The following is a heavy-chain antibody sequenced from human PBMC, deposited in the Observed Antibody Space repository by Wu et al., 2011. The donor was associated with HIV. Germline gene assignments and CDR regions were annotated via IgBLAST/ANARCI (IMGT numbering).Heavy chain of an antibody. CDR3: ARVPSWPAAIDYYYMDV. V-gene: IGHV1-8*02. Sequence: SCKASGYTFTSYDINWVRQATGQGLEWMGWMNPNSGNTGYAHEVPGQSHHDQEHSISTAYMELSSLRSDDTAVYYCARVPSWPAAIDYYYMDVWGKGTTVTVSS. D-gene: IGHD2-2*01. J-gene: IGHJ6*03. CDR1: GYTFTSYD. CDR2: MNPNSGNT.